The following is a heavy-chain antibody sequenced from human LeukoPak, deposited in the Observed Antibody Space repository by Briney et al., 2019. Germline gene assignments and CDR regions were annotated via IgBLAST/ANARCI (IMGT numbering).Heavy chain of an antibody. J-gene: IGHJ4*02. D-gene: IGHD1-26*01. CDR1: GYTFTSYY. V-gene: IGHV1-46*01. CDR2: INPSDGST. Sequence: ASVNVSCKASGYTFTSYYMHWVRQAPGHGLEWMGIINPSDGSTNYAQKFQGRLTMTRDRSRSTVYLELSSLRSEDTAVYYCTRPKDSGSHLFLFDYWGQGTLVTVSS. CDR3: TRPKDSGSHLFLFDY.